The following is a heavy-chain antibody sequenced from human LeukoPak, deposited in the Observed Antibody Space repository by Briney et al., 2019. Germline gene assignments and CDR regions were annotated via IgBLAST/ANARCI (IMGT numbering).Heavy chain of an antibody. D-gene: IGHD3-22*01. V-gene: IGHV1-2*02. CDR2: INPNSGGT. CDR3: ARIADDSSGYYYYYYGMDV. CDR1: GYTFTGYY. Sequence: ASVKVSCKASGYTFTGYYMHWVRQAPGQGLEWMGWINPNSGGTNYAQKFQGRVTITADESTSTAYMELSSLRSEDTAVYYCARIADDSSGYYYYYYGMDVWGQGTTVTVSS. J-gene: IGHJ6*02.